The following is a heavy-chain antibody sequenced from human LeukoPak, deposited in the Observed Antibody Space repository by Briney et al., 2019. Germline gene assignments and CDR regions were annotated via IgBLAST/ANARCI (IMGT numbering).Heavy chain of an antibody. D-gene: IGHD3-22*01. CDR1: GFTFSSYA. Sequence: GGSLRLSCAASGFTFSSYAMHWVRQAPGKGLEWVSVISYDGSNKYYADSVKGRFTISRDNSKNTLYLQMNSLRAEGTAVYYCARDRKTYYYDSSGYYLNYWGQGTLVTVSS. V-gene: IGHV3-30*04. J-gene: IGHJ4*02. CDR3: ARDRKTYYYDSSGYYLNY. CDR2: ISYDGSNK.